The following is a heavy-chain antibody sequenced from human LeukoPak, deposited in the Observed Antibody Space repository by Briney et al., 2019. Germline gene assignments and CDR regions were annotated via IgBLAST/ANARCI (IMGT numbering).Heavy chain of an antibody. CDR3: ARDGRWQQHFDY. V-gene: IGHV3-48*01. J-gene: IGHJ4*02. CDR1: GLTFNNYN. Sequence: PGGSLRLSCAASGLTFNNYNMNCVRQAPGKGLEWISDITRSSTTIYYADSVKGRFTISRDNAKNSLYLKMNSLRAEDTAVYYCARDGRWQQHFDYWGQGTLVTVSS. D-gene: IGHD5-24*01. CDR2: ITRSSTTI.